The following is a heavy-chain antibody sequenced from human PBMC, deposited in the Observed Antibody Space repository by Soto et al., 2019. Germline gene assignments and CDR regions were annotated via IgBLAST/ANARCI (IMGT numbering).Heavy chain of an antibody. J-gene: IGHJ5*02. V-gene: IGHV4-30-4*08. CDR2: IHNSGIT. D-gene: IGHD3-3*01. CDR3: ARGVTVFGLVSRFWFDP. Sequence: TLSLTCTVSGDSISSGGYYWSWIRQRPGKALEWIGHIHNSGITYYNPSLKSRVVISIDTSRNQFSLRLNSLTAADRAVYFCARGVTVFGLVSRFWFDPWGQGTVVTVSS. CDR1: GDSISSGGYY.